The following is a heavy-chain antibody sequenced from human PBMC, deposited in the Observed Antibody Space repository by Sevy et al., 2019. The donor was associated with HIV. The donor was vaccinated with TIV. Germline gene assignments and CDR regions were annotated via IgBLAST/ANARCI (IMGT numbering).Heavy chain of an antibody. CDR1: GFTFRNAW. CDR3: STDIVVQSGYSYDFSTFNPDLPHNSGADV. V-gene: IGHV3-15*01. Sequence: GGSLRLSCTASGFTFRNAWMTWVRQVPGKGLEWVGRIRNDPDGGTTDYAAPERGRFTISRDDSKNTLYLQMNSLETEDKAVYYCSTDIVVQSGYSYDFSTFNPDLPHNSGADVWGQGTTVTVSS. D-gene: IGHD5-12*01. CDR2: IRNDPDGGTT. J-gene: IGHJ6*02.